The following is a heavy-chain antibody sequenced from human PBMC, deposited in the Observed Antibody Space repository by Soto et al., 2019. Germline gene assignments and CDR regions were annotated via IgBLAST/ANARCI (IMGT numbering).Heavy chain of an antibody. V-gene: IGHV4-30-4*08. Sequence: QVQLQESGPGLVKPSQTLFLTCTVSGDSMTSGDKFWSWVRQPPGKGLEFLGYIYHSGFTYYNPALNSRVTISVDTSRNQFSLSLRSVTAADTAVYQCARVMWSGTYRRAFDILGQGTMVTASP. CDR3: ARVMWSGTYRRAFDI. CDR1: GDSMTSGDKF. J-gene: IGHJ3*02. CDR2: IYHSGFT. D-gene: IGHD3-3*01.